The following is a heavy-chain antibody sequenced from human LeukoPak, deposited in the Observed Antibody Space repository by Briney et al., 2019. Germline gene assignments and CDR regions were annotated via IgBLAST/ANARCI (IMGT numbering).Heavy chain of an antibody. J-gene: IGHJ4*02. V-gene: IGHV4-34*01. CDR3: ARGPLAAAGDY. CDR1: GGSFSGYY. D-gene: IGHD6-13*01. Sequence: SETLSLTCAVYGGSFSGYYWSWIRQPPGKGLEWIGEINHSGSTHYNPSLRSRVTISVDTSKNQFSLKLSSVPAADTAVYYCARGPLAAAGDYWGQGTLVTVSS. CDR2: INHSGST.